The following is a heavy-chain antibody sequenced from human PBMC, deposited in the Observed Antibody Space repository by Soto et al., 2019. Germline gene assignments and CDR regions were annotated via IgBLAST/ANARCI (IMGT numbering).Heavy chain of an antibody. D-gene: IGHD2-21*01. CDR3: ASRHGLVSCEY. CDR2: IYSSGIT. CDR1: GGSISRYY. Sequence: QVQLQESGPGLVKPSETLSLTCTVSGGSISRYYWSWIRQPPGKGLEWIGYIYSSGITNYNPSLKSRVTVSVDTSKHPSSLKLSSVTAADTAVYYGASRHGLVSCEYRGQGTLVTVS. V-gene: IGHV4-59*08. J-gene: IGHJ4*02.